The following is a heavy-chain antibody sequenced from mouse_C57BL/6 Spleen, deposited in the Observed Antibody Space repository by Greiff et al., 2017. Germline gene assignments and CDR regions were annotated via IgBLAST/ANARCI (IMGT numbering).Heavy chain of an antibody. D-gene: IGHD2-5*01. J-gene: IGHJ3*01. CDR3: ARDYSNYEGAY. CDR1: GYTFTSYW. Sequence: QVQLQQPGAELVKPGASVKLSCKASGYTFTSYWMPWVKQRPGQGLDRIGEIGPADSYTNYNQKFKGKATLTVDTSSSTAYMQLSSLTSEDSAVYYCARDYSNYEGAYWGQGTLVTVSA. V-gene: IGHV1-50*01. CDR2: IGPADSYT.